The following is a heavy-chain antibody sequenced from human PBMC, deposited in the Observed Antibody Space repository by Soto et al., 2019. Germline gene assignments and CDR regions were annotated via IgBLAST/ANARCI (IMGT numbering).Heavy chain of an antibody. Sequence: ASVKVSCKASGYSFTDYHIHWVRQAPGQWLEWLGRINPKSGGTSTAQKFQGWVTMTTDTSISTASMELTRLTSDDTAIYYCARGDSTDCSNGVCSFFYNHDMDVWGQGTTVTVSS. V-gene: IGHV1-2*04. CDR1: GYSFTDYH. D-gene: IGHD2-8*01. CDR2: INPKSGGT. J-gene: IGHJ6*02. CDR3: ARGDSTDCSNGVCSFFYNHDMDV.